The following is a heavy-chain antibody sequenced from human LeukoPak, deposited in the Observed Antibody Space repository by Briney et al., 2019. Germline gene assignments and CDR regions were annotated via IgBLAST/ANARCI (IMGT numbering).Heavy chain of an antibody. Sequence: PSETLSLTCTVSGGSISSYYWSWIRQPPGRGLEWIGYVYYSGRTNYNPSLKSRVTISVDTSKNQFSLKLSSVTAADTAVYYCARTFSESYYYYGMDVWGQGTTVTVSS. CDR3: ARTFSESYYYYGMDV. D-gene: IGHD1-26*01. CDR2: VYYSGRT. CDR1: GGSISSYY. J-gene: IGHJ6*02. V-gene: IGHV4-59*01.